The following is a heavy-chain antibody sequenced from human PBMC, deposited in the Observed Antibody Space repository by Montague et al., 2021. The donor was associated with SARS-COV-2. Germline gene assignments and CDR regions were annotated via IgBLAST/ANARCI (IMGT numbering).Heavy chain of an antibody. V-gene: IGHV4-31*03. CDR3: ARDVLAWSYYGSGSYSDGIDV. D-gene: IGHD3-10*01. Sequence: TLSLTCTVSGGSISSGGYYWSWIRQHPGKGLEGIGYIYYSGSTYYNPSLKSRVTISVDTSKNQFSLKLSSVTAADTAVYYCARDVLAWSYYGSGSYSDGIDVWGQGIPVTVSS. CDR1: GGSISSGGYY. CDR2: IYYSGST. J-gene: IGHJ6*02.